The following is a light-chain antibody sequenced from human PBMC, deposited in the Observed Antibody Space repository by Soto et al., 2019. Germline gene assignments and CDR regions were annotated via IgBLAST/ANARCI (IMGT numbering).Light chain of an antibody. V-gene: IGKV1-17*03. J-gene: IGKJ1*01. Sequence: DLQMTQSPSAMSASVGDKVTSTCRANQDISNYLAWFQQKPGKVPKRLIYDASSLQSGVPSRFSGSGSGTEFTLTISSLQPEDFATYYCLQHNIYPWTFGQGTKVEIK. CDR2: DAS. CDR1: QDISNY. CDR3: LQHNIYPWT.